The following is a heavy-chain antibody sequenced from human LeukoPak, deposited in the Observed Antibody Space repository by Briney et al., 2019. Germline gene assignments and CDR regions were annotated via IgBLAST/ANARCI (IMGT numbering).Heavy chain of an antibody. J-gene: IGHJ4*02. CDR2: ISGSGGST. Sequence: PGGSLRLSCAASGFTFSSYAMGWVRQAPGKGLEWVSAISGSGGSTYYADSVKGRFTISRDNSKNTLYLQMNSLRAEDTAVYYCAKATEQWLAYYFNYWGQGTLVTVSS. D-gene: IGHD6-19*01. CDR1: GFTFSSYA. V-gene: IGHV3-23*01. CDR3: AKATEQWLAYYFNY.